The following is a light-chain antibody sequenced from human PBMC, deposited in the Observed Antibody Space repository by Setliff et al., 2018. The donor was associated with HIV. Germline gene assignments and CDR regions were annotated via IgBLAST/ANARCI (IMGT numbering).Light chain of an antibody. J-gene: IGLJ1*01. CDR3: CSYTSYSTLYV. V-gene: IGLV2-14*01. CDR1: SSDIGTYNY. CDR2: DVS. Sequence: QSVLTQPASVSGSPGQSITISCIGSSSDIGTYNYVSWYQQHPGRAPKLLIYDVSRRPSGVPDRFSGSKSGNSASLTISGLQAEDEADYYCCSYTSYSTLYVFGGGTKVTVL.